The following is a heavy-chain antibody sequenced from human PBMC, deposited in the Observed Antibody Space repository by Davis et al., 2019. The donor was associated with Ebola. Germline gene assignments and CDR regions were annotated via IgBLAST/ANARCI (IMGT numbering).Heavy chain of an antibody. V-gene: IGHV1-2*06. Sequence: ASVKVSCKAPGYTFTGYYMHWVRQAPGQGLEWLGRINPNSGGTNYAQKFQGRVTMTTDTSISTAYLELSRLRSDDTAVYYCARAQFPATSDHWGQGTLVTVSS. J-gene: IGHJ4*02. CDR3: ARAQFPATSDH. CDR2: INPNSGGT. CDR1: GYTFTGYY. D-gene: IGHD2-21*01.